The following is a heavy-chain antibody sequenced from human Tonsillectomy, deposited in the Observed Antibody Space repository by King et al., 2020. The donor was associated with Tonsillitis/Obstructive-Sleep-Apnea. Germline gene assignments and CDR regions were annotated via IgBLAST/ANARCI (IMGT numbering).Heavy chain of an antibody. Sequence: VQLQQWGAGLLKPSEPLSLPCAVYGGSFSGYYWSWLRQPPGKGLEWIGEINHSGITNYNPSLKSRVTISVDTSKNQFSLKLSSVTAADPAVYYCARGEAPDCSSTSCYIWFDPWGQGTLVTVSS. J-gene: IGHJ5*02. CDR3: ARGEAPDCSSTSCYIWFDP. D-gene: IGHD2-2*02. CDR2: INHSGIT. CDR1: GGSFSGYY. V-gene: IGHV4-34*01.